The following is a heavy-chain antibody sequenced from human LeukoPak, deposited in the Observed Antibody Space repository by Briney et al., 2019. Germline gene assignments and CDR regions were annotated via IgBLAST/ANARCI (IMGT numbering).Heavy chain of an antibody. D-gene: IGHD2-2*01. CDR3: ARFNAHYYHYYYMDV. V-gene: IGHV3-13*01. CDR1: GFTFSTYD. Sequence: GGSLRLSCAASGFTFSTYDMHWVRQATGKGLEWVSSIGKTSDAHYPDSVKGRFTISRENAKNSLYLQMSSLRAGDTAVYYCARFNAHYYHYYYMDVWGKGTTVTVSS. CDR2: IGKTSDA. J-gene: IGHJ6*03.